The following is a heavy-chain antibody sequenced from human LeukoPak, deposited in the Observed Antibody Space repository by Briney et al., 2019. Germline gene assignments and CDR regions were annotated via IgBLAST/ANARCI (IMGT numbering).Heavy chain of an antibody. V-gene: IGHV1-24*01. CDR1: GYTLTELS. CDR2: FDPEDGET. D-gene: IGHD6-6*01. CDR3: ARSYSSSPYYYYYYMDV. J-gene: IGHJ6*03. Sequence: ASVKVSCKVSGYTLTELSLHWVRQAPGKGLEWMGGFDPEDGETIYAQKFQGRVTMTEDTSTDTAYMELSSLRSEDTAVYYCARSYSSSPYYYYYYMDVWGKGTTVTVSS.